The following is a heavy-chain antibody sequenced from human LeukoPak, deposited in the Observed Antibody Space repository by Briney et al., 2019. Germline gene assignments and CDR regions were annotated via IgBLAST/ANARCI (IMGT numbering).Heavy chain of an antibody. D-gene: IGHD3-9*01. CDR3: AKRLGISTGYYYMDV. Sequence: GGSLRLSCAASGFTFSTYAMSWVRQAPGKGLEWVSAISGSGSSTYYADSVKGRFTISRDNSKNTLYLQVNSLRAEDTAVYYCAKRLGISTGYYYMDVWGKGTTVTVSS. J-gene: IGHJ6*03. CDR2: ISGSGSST. V-gene: IGHV3-23*01. CDR1: GFTFSTYA.